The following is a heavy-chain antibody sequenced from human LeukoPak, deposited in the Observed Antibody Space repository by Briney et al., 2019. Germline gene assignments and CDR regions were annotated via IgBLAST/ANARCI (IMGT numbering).Heavy chain of an antibody. Sequence: PSETLSLTCTVSGGSISSGSYYWSWIRQPAGKGLEWIGRIYTSGSTNYNPSLKSRVTISVGTSKNQFSLKLSSVTAADTAVYYCARARSIAAAGTGYYYYYMDVWGKGTTVTVSS. CDR2: IYTSGST. V-gene: IGHV4-61*02. J-gene: IGHJ6*03. D-gene: IGHD6-13*01. CDR1: GGSISSGSYY. CDR3: ARARSIAAAGTGYYYYYMDV.